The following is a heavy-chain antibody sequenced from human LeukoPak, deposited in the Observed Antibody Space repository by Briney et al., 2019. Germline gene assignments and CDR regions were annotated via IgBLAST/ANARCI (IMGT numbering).Heavy chain of an antibody. J-gene: IGHJ4*02. CDR2: IYPGDSDT. V-gene: IGHV5-51*01. CDR3: ARQYGRPYDY. CDR1: GYTFSSSW. Sequence: GESLKISCKGSGYTFSSSWIGWVRQMPGKGLEWMGIIYPGDSDTRYSPSFQGQVTISADKSINTACLQWSSLKATDTGMYFCARQYGRPYDYWGQGTLVTVSS. D-gene: IGHD4-17*01.